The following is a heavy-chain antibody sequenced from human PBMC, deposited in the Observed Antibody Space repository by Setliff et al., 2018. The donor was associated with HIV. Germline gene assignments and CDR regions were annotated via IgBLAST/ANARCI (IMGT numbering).Heavy chain of an antibody. CDR3: ASGSGYCRNGDCYIGVHKNPDKYFYDY. Sequence: ASVKVSCKASGATFSNSALTWVRQAPGQGLEWMGGSIPLFKTVNYAQKFQGRLTISTDKLMTTAYMELSSLKSEDTAVYYCASGSGYCRNGDCYIGVHKNPDKYFYDYWGQGTLVTVSS. J-gene: IGHJ4*02. D-gene: IGHD2-8*01. V-gene: IGHV1-69*05. CDR1: GATFSNSA. CDR2: SIPLFKTV.